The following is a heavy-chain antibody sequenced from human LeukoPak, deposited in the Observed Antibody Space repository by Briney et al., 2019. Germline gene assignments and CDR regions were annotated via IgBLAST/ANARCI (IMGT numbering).Heavy chain of an antibody. CDR3: ARGEWELRVDY. CDR2: INPSGGST. V-gene: IGHV1-46*01. Sequence: ASVKVSCKASGYTFTSYYMHSVRQAPGQGLEWMGIINPSGGSTRYAQKFQGRVTMTRDTSTSTVYMELSSLRSEDTAVYYCARGEWELRVDYWGQGTLVTVSS. D-gene: IGHD1-26*01. CDR1: GYTFTSYY. J-gene: IGHJ4*02.